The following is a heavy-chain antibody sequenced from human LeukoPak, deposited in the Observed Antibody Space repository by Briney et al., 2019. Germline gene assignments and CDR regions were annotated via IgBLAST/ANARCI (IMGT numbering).Heavy chain of an antibody. CDR1: GYTFTSYG. CDR2: IIPILGIA. D-gene: IGHD1-20*01. V-gene: IGHV1-69*04. CDR3: ARGGRPYNWNDGPFDY. Sequence: ASVKVSCKASGYTFTSYGISWVRQAPGQGLEWMGRIIPILGIANYAQKFQGRVTITADKSTSTAYMELSSLRSEDTAVYYCARGGRPYNWNDGPFDYWGQGTLVTVSS. J-gene: IGHJ4*02.